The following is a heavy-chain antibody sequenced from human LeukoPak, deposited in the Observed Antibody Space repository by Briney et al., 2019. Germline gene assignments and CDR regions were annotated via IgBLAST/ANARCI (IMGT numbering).Heavy chain of an antibody. CDR2: ISWNSGSI. CDR3: AKDIGRQLDGGTDY. CDR1: GFTFDDYA. V-gene: IGHV3-9*03. D-gene: IGHD6-6*01. J-gene: IGHJ4*02. Sequence: GGSLRLSCAASGFTFDDYAMHWVRQAPGKGLEWVSGISWNSGSIGYADSVKGRLTISRDNAKNSLYLQMNSLRAGDMALYYCAKDIGRQLDGGTDYWGQGTLVTVSS.